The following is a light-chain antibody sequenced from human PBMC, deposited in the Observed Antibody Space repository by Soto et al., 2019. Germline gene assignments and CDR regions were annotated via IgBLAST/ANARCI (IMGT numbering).Light chain of an antibody. CDR2: EVS. Sequence: QSVLTQPASVSGSPGQSITISCTGTSSDVGGYNYVSWYQQHPGKGPKLMIYEVSNRPSGVSNRLSGSKSGNTATLTISGLQAEDEADYYCSSYTSTTTRVFGTGTKV. CDR3: SSYTSTTTRV. J-gene: IGLJ1*01. V-gene: IGLV2-14*03. CDR1: SSDVGGYNY.